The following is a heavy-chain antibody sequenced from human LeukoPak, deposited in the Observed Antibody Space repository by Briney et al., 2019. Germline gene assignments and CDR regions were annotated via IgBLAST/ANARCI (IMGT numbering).Heavy chain of an antibody. CDR3: ARQPPYSSTFDI. J-gene: IGHJ3*02. D-gene: IGHD2-21*01. CDR1: GASINRSSYS. Sequence: KTSETLSLTCTVPGASINRSSYSWAWIRQPPGKGLEWIGSMSHSESPYYNPSLRSRVTISVDTSKNQLSLRLTSVTAADRAVYYCARQPPYSSTFDIWGQGTMVTVSS. V-gene: IGHV4-39*01. CDR2: MSHSESP.